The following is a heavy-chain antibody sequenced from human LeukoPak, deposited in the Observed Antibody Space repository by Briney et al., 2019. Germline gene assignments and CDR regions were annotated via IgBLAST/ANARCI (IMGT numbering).Heavy chain of an antibody. D-gene: IGHD3-10*01. CDR1: GFTFSSFG. V-gene: IGHV3-30*02. CDR3: AKLKSYYGLGTYYGFDY. J-gene: IGHJ4*02. Sequence: PGGSLRLSCAASGFTFSSFGMHWVRQAPGKGLEWVTFIQHDGSNKYYVDSVKGRFTISRDNSKKMLYLQMNSLRAEDTAVYYCAKLKSYYGLGTYYGFDYWGQGTLVTVSS. CDR2: IQHDGSNK.